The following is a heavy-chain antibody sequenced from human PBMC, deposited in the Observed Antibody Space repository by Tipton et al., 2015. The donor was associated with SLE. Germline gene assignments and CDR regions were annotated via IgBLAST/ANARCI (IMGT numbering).Heavy chain of an antibody. CDR3: ARMGLCTTTTCNEGAFDV. CDR1: GGSMSYHY. CDR2: IYYTGNT. J-gene: IGHJ3*01. V-gene: IGHV4-59*11. Sequence: TLSLTCSVSGGSMSYHYWSWIRRPPGKGLEWIGYIYYTGNTNYNPSLKSRVTMSVDTSKSQFSLKLTFVSAADTAIYYCARMGLCTTTTCNEGAFDVWGQGSMVTVSS. D-gene: IGHD2-2*01.